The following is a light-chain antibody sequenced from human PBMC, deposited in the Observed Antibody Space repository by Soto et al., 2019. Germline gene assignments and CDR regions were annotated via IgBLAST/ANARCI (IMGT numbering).Light chain of an antibody. CDR1: QSVSSNY. V-gene: IGKV3-20*01. Sequence: EIVLTQSPGTLSLSPGERATLSCRASQSVSSNYLAWYQQKPGQAPRLLIYGASSRATGIPDRFSGSGSGTDFTLTISRLEPEDFAVYYCQQYGNSPIFTFGPGTKVEIK. J-gene: IGKJ3*01. CDR3: QQYGNSPIFT. CDR2: GAS.